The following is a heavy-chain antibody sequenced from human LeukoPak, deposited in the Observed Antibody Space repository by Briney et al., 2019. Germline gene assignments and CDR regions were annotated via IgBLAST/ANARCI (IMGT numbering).Heavy chain of an antibody. CDR2: IIPILGIA. V-gene: IGHV1-69*04. CDR1: GGTFSSYA. CDR3: ARDRTYCSGGSCYG. Sequence: SVKVSCKASGGTFSSYAISWVRQAPGQGLEWMGRIIPILGIANYAQKFQGRVAITADKSTSTAYMELSSLRSEDTAVYYCARDRTYCSGGSCYGWGQGTLVTVSS. D-gene: IGHD2-15*01. J-gene: IGHJ4*02.